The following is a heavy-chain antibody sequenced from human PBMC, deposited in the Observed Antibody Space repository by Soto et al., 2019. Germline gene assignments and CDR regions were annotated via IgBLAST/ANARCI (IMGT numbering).Heavy chain of an antibody. CDR3: ARDSVRFLEHFSKDYFNY. J-gene: IGHJ4*02. Sequence: QVHLVESGGGVVQPGGSLRLSCAGSGFTFSDYGMHWVRQAPGKGLEWVAVLWYDGSGEYYTDSVRGRFTISRVNYKNTLYLQMSNLRDEDTGVYYCARDSVRFLEHFSKDYFNYWGQGPRVTVSS. CDR1: GFTFSDYG. CDR2: LWYDGSGE. V-gene: IGHV3-33*08. D-gene: IGHD3-3*01.